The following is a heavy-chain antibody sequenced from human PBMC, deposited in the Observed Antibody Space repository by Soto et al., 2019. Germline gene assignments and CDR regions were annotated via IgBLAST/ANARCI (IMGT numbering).Heavy chain of an antibody. CDR1: GGSVSSGSYY. Sequence: QVQLQESGPGLVKPSETLSLTCTVSGGSVSSGSYYWSWIRQPPGKGLEWIGYIYYIGGTNYNPSLKNQITISEDTSKNQFSLNLSSVTAADTAVYSCARPKYYYDSNGYYHAPDYFDNWGQGTLVTVSS. CDR3: ARPKYYYDSNGYYHAPDYFDN. V-gene: IGHV4-61*01. D-gene: IGHD3-22*01. J-gene: IGHJ4*02. CDR2: IYYIGGT.